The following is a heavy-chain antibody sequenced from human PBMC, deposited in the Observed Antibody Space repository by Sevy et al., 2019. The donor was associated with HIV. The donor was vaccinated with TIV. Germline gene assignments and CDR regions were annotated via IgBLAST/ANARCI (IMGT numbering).Heavy chain of an antibody. V-gene: IGHV3-23*01. CDR1: GFTFSSYA. Sequence: GGSLGLSCAASGFTFSSYAMSWVRQAPGKGLEWVSAISGSGGSTYYADSVKSRFTISRDNSKNTLYLQMNSLRAEDTAVYYCAKDSNAGYSTHWGQGTLVTVSS. J-gene: IGHJ1*01. D-gene: IGHD6-13*01. CDR2: ISGSGGST. CDR3: AKDSNAGYSTH.